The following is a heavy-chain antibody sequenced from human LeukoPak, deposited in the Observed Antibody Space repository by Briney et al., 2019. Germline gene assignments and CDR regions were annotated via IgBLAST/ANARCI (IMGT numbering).Heavy chain of an antibody. CDR1: GFTFTSYE. Sequence: GGSLRLSCAASGFTFTSYEMNWVRQAPGKGLEWVSYISSHGITIYYADFVRGRFTTSRDNARNSLSLQMNSLRAEDTAVYYCARETDSTLLDYWGQGILVTVSS. D-gene: IGHD2-2*01. CDR3: ARETDSTLLDY. J-gene: IGHJ4*02. CDR2: ISSHGITI. V-gene: IGHV3-48*03.